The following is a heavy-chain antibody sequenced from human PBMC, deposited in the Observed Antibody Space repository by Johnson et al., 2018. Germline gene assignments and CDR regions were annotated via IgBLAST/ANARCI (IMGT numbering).Heavy chain of an antibody. CDR2: IWYDGSNR. CDR1: GFTFSSYG. CDR3: ARSVEAVDYYYYYMDV. Sequence: VQLVESGGGVVQPGRSLRLSCAASGFTFSSYGMHWVRQAPGKGLEWVAVIWYDGSNRYYADSVKGRFTISRDNSKNTLYLQMNSLRAEDTAVYYCARSVEAVDYYYYYMDVWGKGTTVTVSS. D-gene: IGHD6-19*01. V-gene: IGHV3-33*08. J-gene: IGHJ6*03.